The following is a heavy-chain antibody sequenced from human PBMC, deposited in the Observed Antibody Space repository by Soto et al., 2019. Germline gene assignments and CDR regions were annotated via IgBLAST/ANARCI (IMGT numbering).Heavy chain of an antibody. V-gene: IGHV3-23*01. D-gene: IGHD6-6*01. Sequence: GGSLRLSCAASGFTFSSYAMSWVRQAPGKGLEWVPAISGSGGSTYYADSVKGRFTISRDNSKNTLYLQMNSLRAEDTAVYYCAKRGRARDDAFDIWGQGTMVTVSS. CDR3: AKRGRARDDAFDI. CDR2: ISGSGGST. J-gene: IGHJ3*02. CDR1: GFTFSSYA.